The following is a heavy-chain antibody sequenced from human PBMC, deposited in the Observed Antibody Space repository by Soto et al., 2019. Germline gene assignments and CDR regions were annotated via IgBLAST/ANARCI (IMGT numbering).Heavy chain of an antibody. CDR2: IYSGGST. Sequence: EVQLVETGGGLIQPGGSLRLSCEVTGFSVSYNSMTWVRQAPGEGLEWVSVIYSGGSTYYADSVKGRFTISRDNSNSALYVQMNSLTGEDTAVYYCARTRSAWSDFHYYSLDVWGQGTTVTVSS. V-gene: IGHV3-53*05. CDR1: GFSVSYNS. J-gene: IGHJ6*02. D-gene: IGHD1-26*01. CDR3: ARTRSAWSDFHYYSLDV.